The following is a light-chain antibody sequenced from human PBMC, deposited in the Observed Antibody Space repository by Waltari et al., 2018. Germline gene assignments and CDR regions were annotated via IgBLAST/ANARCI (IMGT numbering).Light chain of an antibody. J-gene: IGKJ3*01. CDR1: QSVLYSSNNKNY. CDR2: WAS. V-gene: IGKV4-1*01. CDR3: QQYYTTPFT. Sequence: DIVMTQSPDSLAVSLGERATINCKSSQSVLYSSNNKNYLSWYQQKPGQPPKLRIYWASTRESGVRDRFSGSGSGTDFTLTISSLQAEDVAVYYCQQYYTTPFTFGPGTKVDIK.